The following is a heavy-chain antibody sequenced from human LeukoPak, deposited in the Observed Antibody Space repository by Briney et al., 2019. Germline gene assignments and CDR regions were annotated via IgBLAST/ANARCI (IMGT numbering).Heavy chain of an antibody. CDR2: ISSSSTTI. D-gene: IGHD4-17*01. V-gene: IGHV3-48*01. Sequence: GGSLRLSCAPSGFTFKPYSMKWVRQAPGKGLEWISYISSSSTTIYYADSVKGRFTISRDNGKNSLYLQMNSLRAADTAVYYCARNRPSTTVTTSDYWGQGTLVTVSS. CDR1: GFTFKPYS. J-gene: IGHJ4*02. CDR3: ARNRPSTTVTTSDY.